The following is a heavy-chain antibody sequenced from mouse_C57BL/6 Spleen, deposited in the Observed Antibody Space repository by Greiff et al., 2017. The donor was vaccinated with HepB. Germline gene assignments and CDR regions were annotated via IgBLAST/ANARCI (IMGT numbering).Heavy chain of an antibody. CDR1: GYSITSGYY. Sequence: VQLQQSGPGLVKPSQSLSLTCSVTGYSITSGYYWNWIRQFPGNKLEWMGYISYDGSNNYNPSLKNRISITRDTSKNQFFLKLNSVTTEDTATYYCARGPTQAYWGQGTLVTVSA. CDR3: ARGPTQAY. V-gene: IGHV3-6*01. J-gene: IGHJ3*01. CDR2: ISYDGSN. D-gene: IGHD2-10*01.